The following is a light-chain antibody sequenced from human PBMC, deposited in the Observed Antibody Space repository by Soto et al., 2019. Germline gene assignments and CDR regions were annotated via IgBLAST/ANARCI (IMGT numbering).Light chain of an antibody. CDR1: SSDVDTYNY. J-gene: IGLJ3*02. V-gene: IGLV2-11*01. CDR3: CSYAGTWV. CDR2: DVN. Sequence: QSVLTQPRSVSGSPGQSVTISCAGTSSDVDTYNYVSWYQQHPGKAPKLMIFDVNKRPSGVPDRFSGSKSGNTASLTISGLQAEDEADYYCCSYAGTWVFGGGTKLTVL.